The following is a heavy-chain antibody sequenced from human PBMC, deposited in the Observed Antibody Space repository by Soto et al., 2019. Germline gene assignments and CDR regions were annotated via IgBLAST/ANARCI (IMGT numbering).Heavy chain of an antibody. CDR2: INPSSGDS. CDR1: GYTFTGYY. V-gene: IGHV1-2*02. D-gene: IGHD1-26*01. CDR3: AREGGRASGMDV. J-gene: IGHJ6*02. Sequence: QVHLVQSGAEVAKPGASVKVSCKPSGYTFTGYYIQWVRQAPGQGLEWMGWINPSSGDSKYAQKFQGRVTMTRDTSISTASLDPRNLRSDDTAVYYCAREGGRASGMDVWGQGNGVTVPS.